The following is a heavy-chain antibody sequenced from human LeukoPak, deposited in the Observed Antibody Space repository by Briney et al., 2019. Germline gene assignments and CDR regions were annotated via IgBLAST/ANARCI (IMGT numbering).Heavy chain of an antibody. J-gene: IGHJ2*01. D-gene: IGHD4-23*01. V-gene: IGHV3-73*01. CDR1: GFTFNSYG. CDR3: AKKSPQETTVGPYWYLGL. CDR2: IRSKANSYAT. Sequence: PGGSLRLSCAASGFTFNSYGMHWVRQASGKGLEWVGRIRSKANSYATAYAASVKGRFTISRDDSKNTAYLQMNSLRAEDTAVYYCAKKSPQETTVGPYWYLGLWGRGTLVTVSS.